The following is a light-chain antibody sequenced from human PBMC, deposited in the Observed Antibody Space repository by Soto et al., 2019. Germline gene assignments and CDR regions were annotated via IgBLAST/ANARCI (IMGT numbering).Light chain of an antibody. J-gene: IGKJ1*01. CDR3: QQSYNDPTWT. CDR2: SVS. Sequence: DIPMTQSPSSLSASVGDRVTITDRASQNIGNYLHWYQQQPGKAPKLLIYSVSTLQTGVPSRFSGSGSGTDFTLTISSLQPEDSSTFYCQQSYNDPTWTFGQGTKVEIK. CDR1: QNIGNY. V-gene: IGKV1-39*01.